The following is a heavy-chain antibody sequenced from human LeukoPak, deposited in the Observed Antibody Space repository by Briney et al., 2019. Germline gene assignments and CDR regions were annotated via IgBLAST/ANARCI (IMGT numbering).Heavy chain of an antibody. CDR1: GYSFTSYW. CDR3: ARQSPGYCSGGSCRSFDY. D-gene: IGHD2-15*01. Sequence: GESLKISCKGSGYSFTSYWISWVRQMPVKGLEWMGRIDPSDSYTNYSPSFQGHVTISADKSISTAYLQWSSLKASDTAMYYCARQSPGYCSGGSCRSFDYLGQGTLVTVSS. CDR2: IDPSDSYT. V-gene: IGHV5-10-1*01. J-gene: IGHJ4*02.